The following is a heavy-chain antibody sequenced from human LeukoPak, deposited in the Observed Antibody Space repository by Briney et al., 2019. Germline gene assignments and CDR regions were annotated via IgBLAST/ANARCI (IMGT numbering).Heavy chain of an antibody. J-gene: IGHJ3*02. CDR2: IYYSGST. Sequence: PSETLSLTCTVSGGSISSGDYYWSWIRQPPGKGLEWIGYIYYSGSTYYNPSLKSRVTISVDTSKNQFSLKLSSVTAADTAVYYCARVRVDDSSGYYDAFDIWGQGTMVTVSS. D-gene: IGHD3-22*01. CDR3: ARVRVDDSSGYYDAFDI. CDR1: GGSISSGDYY. V-gene: IGHV4-30-4*01.